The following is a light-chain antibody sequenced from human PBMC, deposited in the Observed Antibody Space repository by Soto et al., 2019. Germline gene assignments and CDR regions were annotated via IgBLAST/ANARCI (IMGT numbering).Light chain of an antibody. Sequence: DIQMTQSPSTLSASVGDRVTITCRASQSISSWLAWYQQKPGKAPKLLIYDASSLKSGVPSRFSGSGSGTEFSLTISRLQPEDFATYYCQQYDTNPKTFGQGTKV. J-gene: IGKJ1*01. CDR1: QSISSW. CDR3: QQYDTNPKT. V-gene: IGKV1-5*01. CDR2: DAS.